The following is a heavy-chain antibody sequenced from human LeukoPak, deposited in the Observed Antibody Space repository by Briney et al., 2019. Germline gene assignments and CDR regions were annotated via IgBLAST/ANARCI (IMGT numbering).Heavy chain of an antibody. Sequence: ASVKVSCKASGYTFTGYYMHWVRQAPGQGLEWMGWINPNSGGTNYAQKFQGRVTVTRDTSISTAYMELSRLRSDDTAVYYCAVGYCSGGSCRPFDAFDIWGQGTMVTVSS. CDR1: GYTFTGYY. J-gene: IGHJ3*02. CDR2: INPNSGGT. CDR3: AVGYCSGGSCRPFDAFDI. V-gene: IGHV1-2*02. D-gene: IGHD2-15*01.